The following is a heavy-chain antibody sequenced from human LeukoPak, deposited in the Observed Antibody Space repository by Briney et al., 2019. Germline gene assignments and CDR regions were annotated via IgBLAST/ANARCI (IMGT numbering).Heavy chain of an antibody. CDR2: IYPGDSDT. Sequence: GESLKISCKGSGYSFTSYWIGWVRQMPGKSLEWMGIIYPGDSDTRYSPSFQGQVTISADESISTAYLQWSSLKASDTAMYYCARQLKLSRDGYNLVTYFDYWGQGTLVTVSS. CDR1: GYSFTSYW. V-gene: IGHV5-51*01. J-gene: IGHJ4*02. CDR3: ARQLKLSRDGYNLVTYFDY. D-gene: IGHD5-24*01.